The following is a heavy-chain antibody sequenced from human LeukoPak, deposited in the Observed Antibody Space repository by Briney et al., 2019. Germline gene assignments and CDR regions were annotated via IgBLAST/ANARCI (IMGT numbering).Heavy chain of an antibody. Sequence: GGSLRLSCAASGFTFRIYAMTWVRQAPGKGLEWVSGISGSGGYIYSADSVKGRFTISRNNSKNTLYLQMNSLRAEDTAVYYCAKDPRGYCSSTSCGNYWGQGTLVTVSS. CDR1: GFTFRIYA. CDR2: ISGSGGYI. V-gene: IGHV3-23*01. J-gene: IGHJ4*02. D-gene: IGHD2-2*01. CDR3: AKDPRGYCSSTSCGNY.